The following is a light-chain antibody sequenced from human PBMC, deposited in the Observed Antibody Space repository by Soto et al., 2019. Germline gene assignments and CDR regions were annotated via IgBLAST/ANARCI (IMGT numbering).Light chain of an antibody. CDR3: SSYTSSSTLTYV. CDR2: EVS. Sequence: QSALTQPASVSASPGQSITISCTGTSSDVGASNYVSWYQQHPGKAPKLMIYEVSNRPSGVSNRFSGSKSGSTASLTISGLQAEAEADYYCSSYTSSSTLTYVFGTGTKVTVL. CDR1: SSDVGASNY. J-gene: IGLJ1*01. V-gene: IGLV2-14*01.